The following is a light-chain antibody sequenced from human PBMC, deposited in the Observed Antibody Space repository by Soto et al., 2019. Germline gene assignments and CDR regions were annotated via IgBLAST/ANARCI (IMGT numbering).Light chain of an antibody. CDR3: AAWDDSLNGQGV. V-gene: IGLV1-44*01. Sequence: QSVLTQPPSASGTRGQTVTISCSGGSSNIGGNTVNWYQHLPGTAPKLLIYSNNQRLSGVPDLFSGSKSGTSASMAISGLQSEDEADYYCAAWDDSLNGQGVFGTGTKLTVL. J-gene: IGLJ1*01. CDR2: SNN. CDR1: SSNIGGNT.